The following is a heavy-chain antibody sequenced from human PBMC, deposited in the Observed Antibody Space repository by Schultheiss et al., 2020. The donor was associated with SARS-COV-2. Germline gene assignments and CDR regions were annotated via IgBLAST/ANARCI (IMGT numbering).Heavy chain of an antibody. CDR1: GYSFTTYG. Sequence: ASVKVSCKGSGYSFTTYGISWVRQAPGQGLEWMGWISAYNGDTNYAQKFQGRVTMTTDTSTSTAYMELRSLTSDDTAVYYCARILTSASTRVDYWGQGTLVTVSS. V-gene: IGHV1-18*01. CDR3: ARILTSASTRVDY. CDR2: ISAYNGDT. D-gene: IGHD2/OR15-2a*01. J-gene: IGHJ4*02.